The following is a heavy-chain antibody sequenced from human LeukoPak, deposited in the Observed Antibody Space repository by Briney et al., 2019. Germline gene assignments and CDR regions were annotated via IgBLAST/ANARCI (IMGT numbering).Heavy chain of an antibody. D-gene: IGHD4-11*01. Sequence: PGGSLRLSCAASEFTLGSYAMSWVRQAPGKGLEWVSGISANGANTHYAESVRGRFIISRDNSKNTLYLQMNSLRAEDTAVYYCEKMTTVTTDYWGQGTLVTVSS. CDR3: EKMTTVTTDY. J-gene: IGHJ4*02. CDR2: ISANGANT. V-gene: IGHV3-23*01. CDR1: EFTLGSYA.